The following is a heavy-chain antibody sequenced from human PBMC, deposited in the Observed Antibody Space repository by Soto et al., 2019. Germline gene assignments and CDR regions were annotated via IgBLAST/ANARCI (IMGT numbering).Heavy chain of an antibody. CDR2: IYWDDDK. Sequence: QITLKESGPTLVKPTQTLTLTCTFSGFSLTTSGVGVGWIRQPPGKALEWLALIYWDDDKYYSPSLKSRLTITKHTSKNQVVLTMTDMDPVDTATYYCAHRHVGPGLRDYWGQGTLVTVSS. J-gene: IGHJ4*02. CDR1: GFSLTTSGVG. V-gene: IGHV2-5*02. D-gene: IGHD3-9*01. CDR3: AHRHVGPGLRDY.